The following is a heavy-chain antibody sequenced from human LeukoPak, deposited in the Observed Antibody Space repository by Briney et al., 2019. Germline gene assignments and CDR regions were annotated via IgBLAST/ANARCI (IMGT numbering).Heavy chain of an antibody. D-gene: IGHD2-15*01. V-gene: IGHV3-48*03. Sequence: PGGSLRLSCVTSGFTFSNYDMNWVRPAPGKGLEWVSYISNSGSSKYYVDSVKGRFTISRDNAKNSLYLQMNSLRAEDTAVYYCASLTVTGGSLSDYWGQGTLVTVSS. J-gene: IGHJ4*02. CDR3: ASLTVTGGSLSDY. CDR1: GFTFSNYD. CDR2: ISNSGSSK.